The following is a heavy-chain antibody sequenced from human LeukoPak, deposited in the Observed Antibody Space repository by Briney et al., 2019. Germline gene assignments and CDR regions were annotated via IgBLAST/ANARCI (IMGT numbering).Heavy chain of an antibody. J-gene: IGHJ4*02. D-gene: IGHD6-19*01. V-gene: IGHV4-4*02. CDR3: AGSSGWERLDY. CDR2: FYHSGST. Sequence: SGTLSLTCAGSGVSISSSHWWSGVRQPPGKGLEWIGEFYHSGSTNYNPSLKSRVTMSIDKSKNQFSLKLSSVTAADTAVYYCAGSSGWERLDYWGQGTLVTVS. CDR1: GVSISSSHW.